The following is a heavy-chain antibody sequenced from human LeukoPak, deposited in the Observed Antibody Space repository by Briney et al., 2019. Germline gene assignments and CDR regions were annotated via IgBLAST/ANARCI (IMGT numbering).Heavy chain of an antibody. CDR1: GFTFSSYG. J-gene: IGHJ4*02. CDR3: AKRSDYGGNSNYFDY. CDR2: ITGSGGGT. V-gene: IGHV3-23*01. Sequence: GGSLRLSCAASGFTFSSYGMSWVRQAPGKGLEWVSAITGSGGGTYYADSVKGRFTISRDNSKNTLYLQMNSLRAEDTAVYYRAKRSDYGGNSNYFDYWGQGTLVTVSS. D-gene: IGHD4-23*01.